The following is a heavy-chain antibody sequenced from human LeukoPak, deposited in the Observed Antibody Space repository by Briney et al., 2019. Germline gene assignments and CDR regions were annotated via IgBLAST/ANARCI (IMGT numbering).Heavy chain of an antibody. CDR2: IKSKRDGETT. V-gene: IGHV3-15*01. D-gene: IGHD1-26*01. CDR3: TSLVGSPTY. J-gene: IGHJ4*02. Sequence: GGSLRLSCTASGFTFGDYAMSWVRQAPGKGLEWVGRIKSKRDGETTDYAALVKSRFSISRDDSKNTVYLQMNSVRTEDTAVYYCTSLVGSPTYWGQGTLVTVSS. CDR1: GFTFGDYA.